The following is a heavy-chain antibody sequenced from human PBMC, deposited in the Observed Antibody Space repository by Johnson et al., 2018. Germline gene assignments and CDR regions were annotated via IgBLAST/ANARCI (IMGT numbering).Heavy chain of an antibody. CDR3: ARGEPKYCSGGSCYSNAYYYYGMDV. CDR1: GGTFSSYA. Sequence: QVQLVESGAEVKKPGSSVKVSCKASGGTFSSYAISWVRQAPGQGLEWMGGIIPIFGTANYAQKFQGRVTITADESTGTAYMELSSRRSEGTAVFYCARGEPKYCSGGSCYSNAYYYYGMDVWGQGTTVTVSS. J-gene: IGHJ6*02. CDR2: IIPIFGTA. V-gene: IGHV1-69*01. D-gene: IGHD2-15*01.